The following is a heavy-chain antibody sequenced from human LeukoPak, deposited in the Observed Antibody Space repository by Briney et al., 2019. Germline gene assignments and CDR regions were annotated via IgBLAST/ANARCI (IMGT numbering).Heavy chain of an antibody. CDR3: ARGASFVFD. Sequence: GGSLRLSCAASGSTFTSYEMNSVRQAPGNGLEWLSYISRTCSTIYYPDSANVRFTISSANTKNSLYLQINSLRAEDTAVYYCARGASFVFDWGQGTLVTVSS. CDR1: GSTFTSYE. D-gene: IGHD3-3*01. CDR2: ISRTCSTI. J-gene: IGHJ4*02. V-gene: IGHV3-48*03.